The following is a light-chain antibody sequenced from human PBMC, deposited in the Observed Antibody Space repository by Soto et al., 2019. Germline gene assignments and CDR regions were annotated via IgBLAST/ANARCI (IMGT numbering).Light chain of an antibody. CDR1: QSIRSNY. CDR2: GAS. CDR3: QQYGSSPWT. V-gene: IGKV3-20*01. Sequence: ETVLTQSPGTLSLSPGERATLSCRASQSIRSNYLAWYRQTPGQAPRLLIYGASKRASGIADRFSGSGSGTDVTLIISRLEPEDFALYYWQQYGSSPWTFGQGTKVEIK. J-gene: IGKJ1*01.